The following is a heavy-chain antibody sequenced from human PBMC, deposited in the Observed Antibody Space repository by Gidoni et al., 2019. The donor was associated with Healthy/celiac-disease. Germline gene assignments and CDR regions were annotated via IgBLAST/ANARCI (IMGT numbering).Heavy chain of an antibody. CDR2: ISSSSSTI. J-gene: IGHJ6*02. V-gene: IGHV3-48*02. D-gene: IGHD4-17*01. CDR3: ARDPRMTTVTTFVYYYYGMDV. Sequence: EVQLVESGGGLVQPGGSLRLSCAASGFTFRRYSMKWVRQAPGKGLGLLSYISSSSSTIYYADSVKGRCTISRDNAKNSLYLQMNSLRDEDTAVYYCARDPRMTTVTTFVYYYYGMDVWGQGTTVTVSS. CDR1: GFTFRRYS.